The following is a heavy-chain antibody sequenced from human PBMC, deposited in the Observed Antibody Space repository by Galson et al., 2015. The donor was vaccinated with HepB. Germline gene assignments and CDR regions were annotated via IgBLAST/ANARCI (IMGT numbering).Heavy chain of an antibody. Sequence: SGAEVKKPGESLKISCKGSGYTFSSYWIAWVRQMPGKGLEWMAIIYPGDSDTRYSPSFQGHVTTSADKSIGTAYLHWSSLKASDTATYYCARLNSYGYEVDYGIDVWGQGTTVTVSS. J-gene: IGHJ6*02. CDR3: ARLNSYGYEVDYGIDV. V-gene: IGHV5-51*01. CDR1: GYTFSSYW. CDR2: IYPGDSDT. D-gene: IGHD3-16*01.